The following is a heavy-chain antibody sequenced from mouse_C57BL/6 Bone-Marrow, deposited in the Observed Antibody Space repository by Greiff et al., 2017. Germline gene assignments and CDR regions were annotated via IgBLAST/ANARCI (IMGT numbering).Heavy chain of an antibody. V-gene: IGHV14-3*01. CDR2: IDPANGNT. Sequence: EVKLVESVAELVRPGASVKLSCTASGFNIKNTYMHWVKQRPEQGLEWIGRIDPANGNTKYAPKFQGKATITADTSSNTAYLQLSSLTSEDTAIYYWARWGTTVDWYFDVWGTGTTVTVSS. CDR1: GFNIKNTY. CDR3: ARWGTTVDWYFDV. D-gene: IGHD1-1*01. J-gene: IGHJ1*03.